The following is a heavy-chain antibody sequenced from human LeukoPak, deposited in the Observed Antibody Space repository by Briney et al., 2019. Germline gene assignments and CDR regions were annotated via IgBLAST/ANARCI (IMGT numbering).Heavy chain of an antibody. D-gene: IGHD6-13*01. V-gene: IGHV1-2*02. J-gene: IGHJ4*02. CDR2: IDPNSGDT. CDR1: GYTFTDNY. CDR3: ARGASSRWYFLGYLDS. Sequence: ASVKVSCKTSGYTFTDNYIHWVRQASGQGLEWMGWIDPNSGDTKYTQKFQGSLTMTRDTSISTAYMELNSPTPDDTAVYYCARGASSRWYFLGYLDSWGQGTLVTVSS.